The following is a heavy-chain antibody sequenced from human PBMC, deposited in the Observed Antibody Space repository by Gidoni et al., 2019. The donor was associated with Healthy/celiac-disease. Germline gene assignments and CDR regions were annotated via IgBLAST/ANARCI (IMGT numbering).Heavy chain of an antibody. CDR2: IWYDGSNK. Sequence: SGAAPGFPFISYGLHWGRQAPGKGLEWVAVIWYDGSNKYYADSVKGRFTISRDNSKNTLYLQMNSLRAEDTAVYYCARDYYDSSGYPDYWGQGTLVTVSS. CDR3: ARDYYDSSGYPDY. CDR1: GFPFISYG. V-gene: IGHV3-33*01. D-gene: IGHD3-22*01. J-gene: IGHJ4*02.